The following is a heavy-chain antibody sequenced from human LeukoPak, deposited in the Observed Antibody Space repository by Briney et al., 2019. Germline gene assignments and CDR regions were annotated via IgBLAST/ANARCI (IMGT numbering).Heavy chain of an antibody. CDR2: IIPILGIA. V-gene: IGHV1-69*04. D-gene: IGHD1-14*01. CDR1: GGTFSSYA. CDR3: ARXTSTADFDY. J-gene: IGHJ4*02. Sequence: ASVKVSCKASGGTFSSYAISWVRQAPGQGLEWMGRIIPILGIANYAQKFQGRVTITADKSTSTAYMELSSLRSEDTAVYYCARXTSTADFDYWGQGTLVTVSS.